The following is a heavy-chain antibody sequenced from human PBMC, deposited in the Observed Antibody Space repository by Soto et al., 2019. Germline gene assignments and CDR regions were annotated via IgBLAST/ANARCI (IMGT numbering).Heavy chain of an antibody. Sequence: VQLVESGGGVVQPGTSLRLSCAASGFPFTTYGMHWVREAPTKGLDWVAVISYDGSNKYYADSVRGRFTISRDTSKTTLYLQMNSLRPEDTALYYCVGGQYYFDYRDQGTLVTVSS. CDR1: GFPFTTYG. CDR3: VGGQYYFDY. J-gene: IGHJ4*02. D-gene: IGHD3-10*01. CDR2: ISYDGSNK. V-gene: IGHV3-30*03.